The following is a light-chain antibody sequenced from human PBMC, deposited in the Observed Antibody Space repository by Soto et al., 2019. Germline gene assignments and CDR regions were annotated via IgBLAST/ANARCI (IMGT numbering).Light chain of an antibody. Sequence: DIQMTQSPSILSASVGDRVTITCRASQSISSWLAWYQQKPGKAPNLLIHKASHLESGVPSRFSGSGSGTEFTLTISSLQPDDFATYYCHQYNYYRPTFGQGTKVDIK. CDR3: HQYNYYRPT. J-gene: IGKJ1*01. CDR1: QSISSW. CDR2: KAS. V-gene: IGKV1-5*03.